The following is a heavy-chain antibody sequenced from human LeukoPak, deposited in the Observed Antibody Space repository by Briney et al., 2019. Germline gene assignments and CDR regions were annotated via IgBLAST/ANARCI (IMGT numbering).Heavy chain of an antibody. D-gene: IGHD6-13*01. CDR2: ISSTSSTI. CDR3: ARVVSSWQRHWFSR. V-gene: IGHV3-48*01. J-gene: IGHJ5*02. CDR1: GFTFSSYN. Sequence: GGSLRLSCPASGFTFSSYNLNWVRQAPGKGLEWVSYISSTSSTIYYTDSLKGRFTISRDNAKNSLYLQMNSLRVEDTAVYYCARVVSSWQRHWFSRWDEGTLVTVSS.